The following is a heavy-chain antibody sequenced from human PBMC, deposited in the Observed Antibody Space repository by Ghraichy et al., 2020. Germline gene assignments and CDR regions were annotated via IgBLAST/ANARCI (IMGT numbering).Heavy chain of an antibody. Sequence: ESLNISCAASGFTFSSYAMSWVRQAPGKGLEWVSAISGSGGSTYYADSVKGRFTISRDNSKNTLYLQMNSLRAEDTAVYYCAKVGGVGATGRGFDYWGQGTLVTVSS. CDR2: ISGSGGST. V-gene: IGHV3-23*01. D-gene: IGHD1-26*01. J-gene: IGHJ4*02. CDR3: AKVGGVGATGRGFDY. CDR1: GFTFSSYA.